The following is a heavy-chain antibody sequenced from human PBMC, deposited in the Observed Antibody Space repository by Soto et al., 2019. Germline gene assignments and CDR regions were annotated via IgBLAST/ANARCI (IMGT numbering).Heavy chain of an antibody. CDR3: AKSPGMYYYDSSGYYHYDD. D-gene: IGHD3-22*01. CDR1: GFTFSSYP. Sequence: EAQLLESGGGLAQPGGSLRLSCAASGFTFSSYPMSWVRQAPGKGLEWVSAISGSGVSTYYADSVKGRFTISRDNSKNTLYLEMNSLRGEDTAVYYCAKSPGMYYYDSSGYYHYDDWGQGALVTVST. CDR2: ISGSGVST. V-gene: IGHV3-23*01. J-gene: IGHJ4*02.